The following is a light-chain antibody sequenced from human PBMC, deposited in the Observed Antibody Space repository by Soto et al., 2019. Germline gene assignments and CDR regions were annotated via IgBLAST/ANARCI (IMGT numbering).Light chain of an antibody. Sequence: QSALTQPASVSGSPGQSITISCTGTSNDVGIYNSVSWFQHHPGKGPKLVIYDVSNRPSGVSNRFSGSKSGNTASLTISGLQAEDEADYHCSSYTISSTYLFGTGTKVTVL. J-gene: IGLJ1*01. CDR1: SNDVGIYNS. CDR2: DVS. V-gene: IGLV2-14*01. CDR3: SSYTISSTYL.